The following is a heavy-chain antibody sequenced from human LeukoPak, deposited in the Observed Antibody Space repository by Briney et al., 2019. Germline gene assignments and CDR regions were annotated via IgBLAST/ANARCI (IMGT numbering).Heavy chain of an antibody. D-gene: IGHD6-13*01. CDR1: GFIFSNYG. J-gene: IGHJ4*02. CDR2: IRYDGSNKYDGSNK. CDR3: AKDGDSSSWYSGFFY. V-gene: IGHV3-30*19. Sequence: GGSLRLSCAASGFIFSNYGMHWVRQAPGKGLEWVAFIRYDGSNKYDGSNKYYADSVKGRFTISRDNSKNTLYLQMNSLRAEDTAVYYCAKDGDSSSWYSGFFYWGQGTLVTASS.